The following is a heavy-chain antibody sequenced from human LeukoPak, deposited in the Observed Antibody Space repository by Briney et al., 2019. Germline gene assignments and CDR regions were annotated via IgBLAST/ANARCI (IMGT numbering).Heavy chain of an antibody. CDR3: ARQGSGGRAFDI. J-gene: IGHJ3*02. CDR2: IYSSGST. Sequence: SETLSLTCTVSGGSISSYYWSWIRQPPGKGLEWIGYIYSSGSTNSNPSLKSRVTISVDTSKSQFSLKMTSVTAADTAVYYCARQGSGGRAFDIWGQGTMVTVSS. V-gene: IGHV4-59*08. CDR1: GGSISSYY. D-gene: IGHD1-26*01.